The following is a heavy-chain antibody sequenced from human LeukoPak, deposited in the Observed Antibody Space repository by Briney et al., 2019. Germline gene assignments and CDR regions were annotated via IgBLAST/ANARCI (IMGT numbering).Heavy chain of an antibody. CDR1: GHSISSGYY. CDR2: IYHSGNT. D-gene: IGHD1-26*01. CDR3: ARVGWELLGPIDY. Sequence: SETLSLTCTVSGHSISSGYYWGWIRQPPGKGLEWIGSIYHSGNTYYNPSLKSRVTISVDTSKNQFSLRLSSVTAADTAVYYCARVGWELLGPIDYWGQGTLVTVSS. J-gene: IGHJ4*02. V-gene: IGHV4-38-2*02.